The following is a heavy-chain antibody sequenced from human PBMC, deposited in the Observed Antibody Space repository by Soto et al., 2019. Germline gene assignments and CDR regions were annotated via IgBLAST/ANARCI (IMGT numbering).Heavy chain of an antibody. J-gene: IGHJ4*02. Sequence: ASVKVSCKASGGTFSSYAISWVRQAPGQGLEWMGGIIPIFGTANYAQKFQGRVTITADESTSTAYMELSSLRSEDTAVYYCARARVDNWSGYSLHIDYWGQGTLVTVSS. CDR3: ARARVDNWSGYSLHIDY. D-gene: IGHD3-3*01. CDR1: GGTFSSYA. CDR2: IIPIFGTA. V-gene: IGHV1-69*13.